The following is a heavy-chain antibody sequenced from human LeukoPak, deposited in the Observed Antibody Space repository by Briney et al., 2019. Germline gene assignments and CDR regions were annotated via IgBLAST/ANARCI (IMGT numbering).Heavy chain of an antibody. CDR1: GGTFISYA. V-gene: IGHV1-69*13. CDR3: ARGGLTHSFQFDY. J-gene: IGHJ4*02. CDR2: IIPIFGTA. D-gene: IGHD2/OR15-2a*01. Sequence: SVKVSCKASGGTFISYAISWVRQAPGQGLEWMGGIIPIFGTANYAQKFQGRVTITADESTSTAYMELSSLRSEDTAVYYCARGGLTHSFQFDYWGQGTLVTVSS.